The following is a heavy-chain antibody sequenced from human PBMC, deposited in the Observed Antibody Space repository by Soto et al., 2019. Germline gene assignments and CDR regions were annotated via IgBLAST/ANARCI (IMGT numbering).Heavy chain of an antibody. Sequence: SETLSLTCAVYGGSFSDYYWSWIRRPPGKGLEWIGEINHSGSTNYIPSLKSRVTISVDTSKHQFSLKVNSVTAADTAVYYCARGDLVADYWGQGTLVTVSS. CDR1: GGSFSDYY. V-gene: IGHV4-34*01. D-gene: IGHD2-15*01. J-gene: IGHJ4*02. CDR3: ARGDLVADY. CDR2: INHSGST.